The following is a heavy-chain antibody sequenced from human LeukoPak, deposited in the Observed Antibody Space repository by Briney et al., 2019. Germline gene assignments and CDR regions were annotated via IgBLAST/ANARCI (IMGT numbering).Heavy chain of an antibody. V-gene: IGHV4-59*11. CDR3: ARDPTPVTKGFDI. D-gene: IGHD4-17*01. CDR2: ISYTGGT. J-gene: IGHJ3*02. CDR1: DASFSCHY. Sequence: PSETLSLTCIVSDASFSCHYWTWIRQPPGKGLEWIGYISYTGGTNYNPSLKSRVTISVDTSKNQFSLKLSSVTAADTAVYYCARDPTPVTKGFDIWGQGTMVTVSS.